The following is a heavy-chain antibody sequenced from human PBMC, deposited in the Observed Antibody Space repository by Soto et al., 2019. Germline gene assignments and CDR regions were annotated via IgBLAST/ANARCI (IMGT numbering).Heavy chain of an antibody. CDR1: GYTFTGYY. D-gene: IGHD5-18*01. Sequence: ASVKVSCKASGYTFTGYYMHWVRQAPGQGLEWMGWINPNSGGTNYAQKFQGRVTMTRNTSISTAYMELSSLRSEDTAVYYCARGSVGRIQLWSYYYYYMDVWGKGTTVTVSS. J-gene: IGHJ6*03. CDR2: INPNSGGT. CDR3: ARGSVGRIQLWSYYYYYMDV. V-gene: IGHV1-2*02.